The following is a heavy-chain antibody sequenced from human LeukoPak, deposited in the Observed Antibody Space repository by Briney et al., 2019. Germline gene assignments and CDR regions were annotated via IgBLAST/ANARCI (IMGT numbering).Heavy chain of an antibody. CDR2: ISQSGRA. CDR1: GFTFSSYG. CDR3: AKDNYGGLRYLDWFADY. D-gene: IGHD3-9*01. Sequence: GGSLRLSCAASGFTFSSYGMHWVRQAPGKGLEGLAVISQSGRADYAESVSGRFTISRDNSKNTVYLQMNSLRAEDTAIYYCAKDNYGGLRYLDWFADYWGQGTLVTVSA. J-gene: IGHJ4*02. V-gene: IGHV3-30*18.